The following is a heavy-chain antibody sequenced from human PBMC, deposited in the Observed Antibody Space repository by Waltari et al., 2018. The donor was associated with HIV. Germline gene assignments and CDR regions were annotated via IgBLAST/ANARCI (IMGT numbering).Heavy chain of an antibody. V-gene: IGHV3-15*01. Sequence: ELLLVESGGGLVQPGGSLTLSCAGARFTFADAWMAWVRQSPGRGLEWVGRVKGRAHGGATAYAAAVEGRFTISRDDSKDTLYLHMNTLKIEDTAVYFCATSSGYGLVVSYFDNWGRGTAVTVSS. J-gene: IGHJ4*02. CDR3: ATSSGYGLVVSYFDN. D-gene: IGHD5-12*01. CDR1: RFTFADAW. CDR2: VKGRAHGGAT.